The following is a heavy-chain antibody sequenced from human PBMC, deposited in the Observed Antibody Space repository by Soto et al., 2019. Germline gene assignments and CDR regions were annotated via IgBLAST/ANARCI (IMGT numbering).Heavy chain of an antibody. CDR3: AHTLVAGLGYYFDY. Sequence: QITLKESGPTLVKPTQTLTLTCTFSGFSLSTTRVGVGWIRQPPGKALEWLALIYWDDDKRYRPFLKSMLTITKDTSKNQGVLTMTNMDPMDTATYFCAHTLVAGLGYYFDYWGQGTLVTVSS. V-gene: IGHV2-5*02. D-gene: IGHD6-19*01. CDR2: IYWDDDK. CDR1: GFSLSTTRVG. J-gene: IGHJ4*02.